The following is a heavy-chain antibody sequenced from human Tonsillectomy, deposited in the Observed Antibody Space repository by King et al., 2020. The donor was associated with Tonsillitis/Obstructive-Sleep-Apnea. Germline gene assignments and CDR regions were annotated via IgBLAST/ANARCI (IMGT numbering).Heavy chain of an antibody. CDR2: IFYSGST. J-gene: IGHJ4*02. D-gene: IGHD6-13*01. CDR3: ASQPSSAWFYIDY. Sequence: LQLQESGPGLVEPSETLSLTCTVSSGSITSTTYYWGWIRQPPGKGLEWIGSIFYSGSTYYNPSLKSRVTMSVDASKNQFSLKLNSVTAADTAIYYCASQPSSAWFYIDYWGRGTLVTVSS. V-gene: IGHV4-39*01. CDR1: SGSITSTTYY.